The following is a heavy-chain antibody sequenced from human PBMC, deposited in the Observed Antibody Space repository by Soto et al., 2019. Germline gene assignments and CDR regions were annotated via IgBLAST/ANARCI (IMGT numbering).Heavy chain of an antibody. CDR2: ISGSGGST. CDR3: SKDAYSSSWRDAFDI. CDR1: GFTVSSNY. J-gene: IGHJ3*02. Sequence: GGSLRLSCAASGFTVSSNYMSWVRQAPGKGLEWVSAISGSGGSTDYADSVKGRFTISRDNSKNTLYLQMNSLIAEDTAVYYCSKDAYSSSWRDAFDIWGQGTMVTVSS. D-gene: IGHD6-13*01. V-gene: IGHV3-23*01.